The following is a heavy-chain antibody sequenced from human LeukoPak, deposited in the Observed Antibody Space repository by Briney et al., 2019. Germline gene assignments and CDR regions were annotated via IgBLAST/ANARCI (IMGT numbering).Heavy chain of an antibody. D-gene: IGHD4-23*01. CDR1: GFTFSSYA. V-gene: IGHV3-23*01. CDR2: MGGSGGST. Sequence: GGSLRLSCAASGFTFSSYAMSWVRQAPGRGLEWVSVMGGSGGSTYYADSVKGRFTISRDNSKNTLYLQMNSLRAEDTAVYYCAKERYGGNSGDYFDCWGQGTLVTVSS. CDR3: AKERYGGNSGDYFDC. J-gene: IGHJ4*02.